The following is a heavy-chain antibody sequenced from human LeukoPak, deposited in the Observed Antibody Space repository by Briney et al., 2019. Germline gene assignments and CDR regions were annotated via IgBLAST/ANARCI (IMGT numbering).Heavy chain of an antibody. CDR2: ISGSGGST. Sequence: RGSLRLSCAASGFTFSSYAMSWVRQAPGKGLEWVSAISGSGGSTYYADSVKGRFTISRDNSKNTLYLQMNSLRAEDTAVYYCAKGRFYSSGWSEYFDYWGQGTLVTVSS. D-gene: IGHD6-19*01. J-gene: IGHJ4*02. CDR1: GFTFSSYA. V-gene: IGHV3-23*01. CDR3: AKGRFYSSGWSEYFDY.